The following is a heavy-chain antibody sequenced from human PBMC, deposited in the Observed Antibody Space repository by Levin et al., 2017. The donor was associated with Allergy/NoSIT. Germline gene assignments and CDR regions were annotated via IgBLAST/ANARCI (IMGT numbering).Heavy chain of an antibody. V-gene: IGHV3-21*01. CDR2: ISISSSYI. CDR3: RAGYDTTGDHYDAVVDG. CDR1: GFTFSSYR. Sequence: GGSLRLSCAASGFTFSSYRMNWVRQAPGKGLEWVSFISISSSYIYYADSVKGRFTISRDNAKNSLYLQMNNLRAEDTAVSYCRAGYDTTGDHYDAVVDGWGEGTTVTV. J-gene: IGHJ6*02. D-gene: IGHD3-3*01.